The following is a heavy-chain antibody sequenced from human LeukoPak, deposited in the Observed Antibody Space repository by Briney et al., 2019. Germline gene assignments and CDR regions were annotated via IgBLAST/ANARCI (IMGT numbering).Heavy chain of an antibody. J-gene: IGHJ4*02. V-gene: IGHV4-61*02. CDR1: GGSISSGSYY. D-gene: IGHD6-19*01. CDR3: ARVGQQWPHYYFDY. Sequence: SETLSLTCTVSGGSISSGSYYWSWIRQPAGKGLEWIGRIYTSGSTNYNPSLESRVTISVDTSKNQFSLNLRSVTAADTAVYYCARVGQQWPHYYFDYWGQGTLVTVSS. CDR2: IYTSGST.